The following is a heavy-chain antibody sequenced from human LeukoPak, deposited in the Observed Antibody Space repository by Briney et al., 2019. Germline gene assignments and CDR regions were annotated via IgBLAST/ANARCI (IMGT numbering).Heavy chain of an antibody. D-gene: IGHD4-17*01. CDR3: ASALTTVTPHFHY. CDR1: GFTFSDYW. V-gene: IGHV3-74*01. Sequence: PGGSLRLSCAASGFTFSDYWMHWVRPAPGEGLVWVSRIDTDGSSATYADSVKGRFTISTDNAKNTVYLQMNSLRVEDTGVYSCASALTTVTPHFHYWGQGTLVTVSS. CDR2: IDTDGSSA. J-gene: IGHJ4*02.